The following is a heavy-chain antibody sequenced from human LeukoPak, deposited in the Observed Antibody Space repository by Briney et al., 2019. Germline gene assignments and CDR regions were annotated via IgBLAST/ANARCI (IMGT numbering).Heavy chain of an antibody. CDR3: ARDLIAVAAFDY. CDR1: GFTFSGSA. J-gene: IGHJ4*02. CDR2: ISYDGSNK. V-gene: IGHV3-30*04. D-gene: IGHD6-19*01. Sequence: GGSLRLSCAASGFTFSGSAMHWVRQAPGKGLEWVAVISYDGSNKYYADSVKGRFTISRDNSKNTLYLQMNSLRAEDTAVYDCARDLIAVAAFDYWGQGTLVTVSS.